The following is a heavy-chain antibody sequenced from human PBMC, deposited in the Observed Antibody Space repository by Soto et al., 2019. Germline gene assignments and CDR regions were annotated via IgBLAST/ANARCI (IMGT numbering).Heavy chain of an antibody. CDR3: ARDNGSGIYYYYGMDV. D-gene: IGHD3-10*01. J-gene: IGHJ6*02. V-gene: IGHV1-69*06. CDR1: GDTFGSYA. Sequence: GASVKVSFKASGDTFGSYAISWLRQAPGQGLEWMGGIIPIFGTANYAQKFQGRVTITADKSTSTAYMELSSLRSEDTAVYYCARDNGSGIYYYYGMDVWGQGTTVTVSS. CDR2: IIPIFGTA.